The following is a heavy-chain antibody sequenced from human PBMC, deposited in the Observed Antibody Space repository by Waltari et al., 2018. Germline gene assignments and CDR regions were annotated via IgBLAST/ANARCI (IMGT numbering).Heavy chain of an antibody. CDR2: ISSSRSYI. CDR3: ARDRAPRRYYFDY. Sequence: EVQLVESGGGLVKPGGSLSLSCAASGLPFSSYTMNWVRQAPGKGLEWVSSISSSRSYIYYADSVKGRFTISRDNAKNSLYLQMNSLRAEDTAVYYCARDRAPRRYYFDYWGQGTLVTVSS. J-gene: IGHJ4*02. CDR1: GLPFSSYT. V-gene: IGHV3-21*01.